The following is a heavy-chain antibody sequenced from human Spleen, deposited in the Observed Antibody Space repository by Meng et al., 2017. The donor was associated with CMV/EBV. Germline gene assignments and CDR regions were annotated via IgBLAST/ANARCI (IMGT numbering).Heavy chain of an antibody. V-gene: IGHV1-69*05. CDR1: GDTFSDYA. J-gene: IGHJ6*02. Sequence: SVKVSCKASGDTFSDYAISWVRQTPGQGLEWMGGIVPKFRTPNYAQKFQGRVTITTDESTSTTYMELTNLSSQDTAVYYCARAFYDSGTYGYYYYGMDVWGQGTTVTVSS. CDR3: ARAFYDSGTYGYYYYGMDV. D-gene: IGHD3-22*01. CDR2: IVPKFRTP.